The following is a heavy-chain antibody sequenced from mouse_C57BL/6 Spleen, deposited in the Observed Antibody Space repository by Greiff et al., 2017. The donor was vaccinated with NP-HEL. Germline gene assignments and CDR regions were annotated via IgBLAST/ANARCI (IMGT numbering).Heavy chain of an antibody. CDR1: GYAFSSSW. V-gene: IGHV1-82*01. D-gene: IGHD2-5*01. J-gene: IGHJ3*01. Sequence: QVQLKQSGPELVKPGASVKISCKASGYAFSSSWMNWVKQRPGKGLEWIGRIYPGDGDTNYNGKFKGKATLTADKSSSTAYMQLSSLTSEDSAVYFCARGDYYSNAWFAYWGQGTLVTVSA. CDR2: IYPGDGDT. CDR3: ARGDYYSNAWFAY.